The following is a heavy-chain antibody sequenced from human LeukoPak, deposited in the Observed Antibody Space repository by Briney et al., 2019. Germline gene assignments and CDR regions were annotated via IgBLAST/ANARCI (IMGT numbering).Heavy chain of an antibody. CDR3: ARVYCSTTSCYAVDY. D-gene: IGHD2-2*01. CDR2: IYNSGNT. Sequence: SETLSITCTVSGVSINSYYWSWIRQPPGKGLEWIGYIYNSGNTNYNPSLNSRVSISLDTSKNQVSLKLSSVTAADTALYYCARVYCSTTSCYAVDYWGQGTLITVSS. CDR1: GVSINSYY. V-gene: IGHV4-59*01. J-gene: IGHJ4*02.